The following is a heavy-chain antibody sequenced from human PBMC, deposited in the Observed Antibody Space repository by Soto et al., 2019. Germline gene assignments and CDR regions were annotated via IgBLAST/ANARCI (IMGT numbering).Heavy chain of an antibody. CDR1: GFTFSSYA. CDR3: AKGGVDILTGYYRY. D-gene: IGHD3-9*01. J-gene: IGHJ4*02. V-gene: IGHV3-23*01. Sequence: GALRLSCAASGFTFSSYAMSWVRQAPGKGLEWVSAISGSGGSTYYADSVKGRFTISRDNSKNTLYLQMNSLRAEDTAVYYCAKGGVDILTGYYRYWGQGTLVTVSS. CDR2: ISGSGGST.